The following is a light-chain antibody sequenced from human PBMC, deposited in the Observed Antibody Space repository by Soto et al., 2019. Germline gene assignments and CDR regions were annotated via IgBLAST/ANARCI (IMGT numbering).Light chain of an antibody. V-gene: IGKV3-11*01. J-gene: IGKJ4*01. Sequence: ETMLTQSPATLSLSPGERATLSCRASQSVSSYLAWYQQKPGQAPRLLIYDASNRATGIPARFSGSGSGTDFTLTISSLEPEDFAVYYCQQRSNWLTFGGGTKVDI. CDR1: QSVSSY. CDR3: QQRSNWLT. CDR2: DAS.